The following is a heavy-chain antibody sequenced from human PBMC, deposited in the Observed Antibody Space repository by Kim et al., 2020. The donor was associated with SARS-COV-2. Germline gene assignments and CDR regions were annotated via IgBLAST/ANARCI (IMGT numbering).Heavy chain of an antibody. J-gene: IGHJ4*02. Sequence: GGSLRLSCAASGFTFGDYAMHWVRQAPGKGLEWVSGISWNGININYAGSVKGRFIISRDNAKNALYLQMNSLRPEDTAVYYCAKDRWGGSYSVGFWGQGT. CDR1: GFTFGDYA. CDR2: ISWNGINI. CDR3: AKDRWGGSYSVGF. D-gene: IGHD1-26*01. V-gene: IGHV3-9*01.